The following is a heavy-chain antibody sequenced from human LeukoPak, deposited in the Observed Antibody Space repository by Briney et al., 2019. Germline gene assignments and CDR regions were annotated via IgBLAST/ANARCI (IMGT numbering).Heavy chain of an antibody. CDR1: GFTFSSYG. Sequence: GGSLRLSCAASGFTFSSYGMHWVRQAPGKGLEWVAVISYDGSNKYYADSVKGRFTISRDNSKNTLYLQMNSLRAEDTAVYYCAKETIGSSWSYYYYYGMDVWGQGTTVTVSS. CDR2: ISYDGSNK. J-gene: IGHJ6*02. CDR3: AKETIGSSWSYYYYYGMDV. V-gene: IGHV3-30*18. D-gene: IGHD6-13*01.